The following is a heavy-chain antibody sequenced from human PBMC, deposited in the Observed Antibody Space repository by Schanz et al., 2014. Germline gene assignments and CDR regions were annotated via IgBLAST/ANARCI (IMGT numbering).Heavy chain of an antibody. V-gene: IGHV3-23*04. CDR1: GFTFSSYS. CDR2: ITSNGGGT. Sequence: EVQLVESGGGLVKPGGSLRLSCAASGFTFSSYSMNWVRQAPGKGLEWVSTITSNGGGTYYADSVKGRFTISRDNAKNTLYLQMNSLRVEDTAEYYCAKHLYQYNYYGMDVWGQGTTVTVSS. D-gene: IGHD2-2*02. J-gene: IGHJ6*02. CDR3: AKHLYQYNYYGMDV.